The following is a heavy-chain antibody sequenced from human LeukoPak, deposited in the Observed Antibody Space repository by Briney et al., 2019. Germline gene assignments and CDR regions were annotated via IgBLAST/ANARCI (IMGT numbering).Heavy chain of an antibody. D-gene: IGHD4-17*01. Sequence: SETLSLTCTVSGGSISSYYWSWIRQPPGKGLEWIGYIYYSGSTNYNPSLKSRVTISVDTSKNQFSLKLSSVTAADTAVYYCAKTTVPDAFDIWGQGTMVTVSS. V-gene: IGHV4-59*08. CDR3: AKTTVPDAFDI. J-gene: IGHJ3*02. CDR1: GGSISSYY. CDR2: IYYSGST.